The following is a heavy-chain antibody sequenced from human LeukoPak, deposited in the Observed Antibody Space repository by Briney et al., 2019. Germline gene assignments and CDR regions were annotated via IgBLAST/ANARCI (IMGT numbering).Heavy chain of an antibody. D-gene: IGHD6-13*01. J-gene: IGHJ6*03. CDR1: GYTLTRHY. Sequence: ASVKVSCKASGYTLTRHYMQWVPQAPGKGPEWIGWIHPKSGCTHYAQKFQGRVTMTRDTSISTAYMELSRLRSDDTAVYYCAREGTKSSSSWSHLYYYMDVWGKGTTVTVSS. CDR2: IHPKSGCT. CDR3: AREGTKSSSSWSHLYYYMDV. V-gene: IGHV1-2*02.